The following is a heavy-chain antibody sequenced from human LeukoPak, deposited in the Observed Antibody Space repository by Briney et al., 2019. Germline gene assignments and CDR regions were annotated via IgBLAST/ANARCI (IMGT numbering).Heavy chain of an antibody. V-gene: IGHV4-31*03. J-gene: IGHJ4*02. CDR1: GGSISSGAYS. Sequence: PSETLSLTCTVSGGSISSGAYSWSWIRQFPGRGLEWIAYIYHTGNTYDNPSLKSRLTISLDTSNNQFSLKLSSVTAADTAVYYCARDLSGYGASDYWGQGTLVTVSS. CDR3: ARDLSGYGASDY. D-gene: IGHD3-22*01. CDR2: IYHTGNT.